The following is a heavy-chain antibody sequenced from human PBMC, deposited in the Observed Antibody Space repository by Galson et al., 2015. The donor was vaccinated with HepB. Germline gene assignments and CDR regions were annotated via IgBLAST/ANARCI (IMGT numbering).Heavy chain of an antibody. CDR3: ARSRVDIVATMMMGPYYYYYMDV. D-gene: IGHD5-12*01. V-gene: IGHV1-46*03. CDR2: INPSGGST. Sequence: SVKVSCKASGYTFTSYYMHWVRQAPGQGLEWMGIINPSGGSTSYAQKFQGRVTMTRDTSTSTVYMELSSLRSEDTAVYYCARSRVDIVATMMMGPYYYYYMDVWGKGTTVTVSS. CDR1: GYTFTSYY. J-gene: IGHJ6*03.